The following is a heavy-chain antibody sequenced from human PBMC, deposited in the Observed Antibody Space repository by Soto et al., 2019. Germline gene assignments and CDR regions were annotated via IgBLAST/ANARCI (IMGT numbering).Heavy chain of an antibody. J-gene: IGHJ6*02. CDR1: GGSFSGYY. D-gene: IGHD4-4*01. V-gene: IGHV4-34*01. CDR3: ARTRLHPPQTYYYYGMDV. CDR2: INHSGYT. Sequence: QVQLQQWGAGLLKPSETLSLTCAVYGGSFSGYYWSWIRQPPGKGLVWIGEINHSGYTTYNPSLKSRVTTSVDTSKNQFSLMLTSVTAADTAVYCWARTRLHPPQTYYYYGMDVWGQGTTVTVSS.